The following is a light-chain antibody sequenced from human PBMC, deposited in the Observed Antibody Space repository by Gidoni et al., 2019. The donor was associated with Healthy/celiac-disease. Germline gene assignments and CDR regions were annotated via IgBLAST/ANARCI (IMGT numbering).Light chain of an antibody. CDR1: SSNIGNNY. Sequence: QSVLTQPPSVSAPPGQKVTISCSGSSSNIGNNYVSWYQQLPGTAPKLLIYDNNKRPSGIPDRFSGSKSGTSATLGITGLQTGDEADYYCGTWDSSLSAGGYVFGTGTKVTVL. V-gene: IGLV1-51*01. CDR2: DNN. J-gene: IGLJ1*01. CDR3: GTWDSSLSAGGYV.